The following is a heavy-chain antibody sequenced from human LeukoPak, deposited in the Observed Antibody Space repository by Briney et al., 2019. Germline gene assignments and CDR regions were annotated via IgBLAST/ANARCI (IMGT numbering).Heavy chain of an antibody. CDR3: ARGRRITMVRGVIADAFDI. V-gene: IGHV4-39*01. D-gene: IGHD3-10*01. J-gene: IGHJ3*02. CDR1: GGSISSSSYY. Sequence: SETLSLTCTVSGGSISSSSYYWGWIRQPPGKGLEWIGSIYYSGSTYYNPSLKSRVTISVDTSKNQFSLKVSSVTAADTAVYYCARGRRITMVRGVIADAFDIWGQGTMVTVSS. CDR2: IYYSGST.